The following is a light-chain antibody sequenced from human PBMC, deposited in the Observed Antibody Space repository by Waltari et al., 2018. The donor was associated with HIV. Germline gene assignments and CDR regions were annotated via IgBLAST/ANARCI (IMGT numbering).Light chain of an antibody. CDR3: QQYYSSPWT. V-gene: IGKV4-1*01. CDR2: WAS. Sequence: IVMTQSPDSLALSLGERATIVFTSSRTLLSSSNTKNYLPWDRQKPGQPPKLLLYWASTRESGVPDRFSGSGSGTNFTLTISRLQAEDAATYYCQQYYSSPWTFGQGTKV. CDR1: RTLLSSSNTKNY. J-gene: IGKJ1*01.